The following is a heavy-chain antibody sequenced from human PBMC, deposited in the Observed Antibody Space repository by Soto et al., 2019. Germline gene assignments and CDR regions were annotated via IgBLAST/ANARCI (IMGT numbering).Heavy chain of an antibody. CDR2: ISGGGYTA. D-gene: IGHD5-12*01. V-gene: IGHV3-23*01. CDR3: AKAQGVATIKSNFDY. J-gene: IGHJ4*02. CDR1: GLTSRSHA. Sequence: EVQLLESGGGLVQPGGSLRLSCVVSGLTSRSHAMSWVSQAPGQGLEWVAGISGGGYTAYYPDSVRGRFTISRDNSNNTVYLQIANRRAGDTAVYYCAKAQGVATIKSNFDYWGQGTLVTVSS.